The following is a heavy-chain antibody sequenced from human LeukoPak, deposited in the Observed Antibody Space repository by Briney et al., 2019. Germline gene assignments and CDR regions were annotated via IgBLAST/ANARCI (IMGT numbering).Heavy chain of an antibody. D-gene: IGHD1-26*01. Sequence: GGSLRLSCVASGVTLSNYAMSWARQAPGKGLEWVSGISSSGSGGNTYYADSVKGRFTISRDSSRNTLFLHMNTLRAEDTAIYYCANDRTVGASYWYFDLWGRGTMVTVSS. CDR3: ANDRTVGASYWYFDL. CDR1: GVTLSNYA. J-gene: IGHJ2*01. V-gene: IGHV3-23*01. CDR2: ISSSGSGGNT.